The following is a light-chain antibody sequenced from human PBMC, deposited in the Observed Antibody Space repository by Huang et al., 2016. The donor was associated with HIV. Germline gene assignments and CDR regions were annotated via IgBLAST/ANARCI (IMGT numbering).Light chain of an antibody. Sequence: EIVITQSPATLSVSPGERATLSCRAGQRVSSNLAWYQQKPGQSPRLLIYNTTTRATGAPARCSGSGSGTEFTLTISSLQSEDFAVYYCQQYNNWPRTFGQGTKVDIK. CDR1: QRVSSN. CDR2: NTT. V-gene: IGKV3-15*01. CDR3: QQYNNWPRT. J-gene: IGKJ1*01.